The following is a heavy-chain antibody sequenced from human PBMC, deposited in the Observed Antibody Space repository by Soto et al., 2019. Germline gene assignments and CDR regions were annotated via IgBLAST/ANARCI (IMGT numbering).Heavy chain of an antibody. D-gene: IGHD4-17*01. CDR1: GFTVSSNY. V-gene: IGHV3-53*01. CDR3: AKRLDPIREDALDI. J-gene: IGHJ3*02. CDR2: IYSRGNT. Sequence: EVQLVESGGGLIQPGGSLRLSCAAYGFTVSSNYMSWVRQAPGKGLEWVSVIYSRGNTYYADCVKGRFTISRDNSKNTLYLQMNSLRAEDTAVYYCAKRLDPIREDALDIWGQGTMVTVSS.